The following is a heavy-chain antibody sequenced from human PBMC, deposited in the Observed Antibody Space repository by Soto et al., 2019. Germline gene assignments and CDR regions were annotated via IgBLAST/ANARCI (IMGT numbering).Heavy chain of an antibody. D-gene: IGHD6-19*01. CDR2: ISGSGGST. V-gene: IGHV3-23*01. CDR1: GFTFSSYA. J-gene: IGHJ3*02. Sequence: VGSLRLSCAASGFTFSSYAMSWVRQAPGKGLEWVSAISGSGGSTYYADSVKGRFTISRDNSKNTLYLQMNSLRAEDTAVYYCAKDWGRVVDGTWESDFERWGQGRRVTV. CDR3: AKDWGRVVDGTWESDFER.